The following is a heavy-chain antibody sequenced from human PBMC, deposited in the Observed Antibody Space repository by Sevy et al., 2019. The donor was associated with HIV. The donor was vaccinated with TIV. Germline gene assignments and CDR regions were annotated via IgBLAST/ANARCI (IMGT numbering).Heavy chain of an antibody. Sequence: SDTLSLTCNVSGDSINSGGYYWSWIRQHPGKGLEWIGYIYNSGSTYHNPSLKSRVTISVDTSKNQFFLNLTSVTAADTAVYYCARGESYGPFDYWGQGTLVTVSS. CDR3: ARGESYGPFDY. V-gene: IGHV4-31*03. J-gene: IGHJ4*02. D-gene: IGHD3-16*01. CDR2: IYNSGST. CDR1: GDSINSGGYY.